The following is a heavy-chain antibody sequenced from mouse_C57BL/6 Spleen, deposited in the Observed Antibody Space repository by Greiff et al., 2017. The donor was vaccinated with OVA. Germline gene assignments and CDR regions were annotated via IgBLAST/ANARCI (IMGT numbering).Heavy chain of an antibody. D-gene: IGHD2-1*01. CDR3: AREGIYYGNYYAMDY. V-gene: IGHV1-62-3*01. Sequence: QVQLQQPGAGLVQPGASVKLSCTASGYTFTSSWMHWVKQRPGRGLEWIGRIDPNSGGTKYNETFKSKATLTVDKPSSTEYMKLSSLKTEDSAVDDCAREGIYYGNYYAMDYWGQGTSVTVSS. CDR1: GYTFTSSW. J-gene: IGHJ4*01. CDR2: IDPNSGGT.